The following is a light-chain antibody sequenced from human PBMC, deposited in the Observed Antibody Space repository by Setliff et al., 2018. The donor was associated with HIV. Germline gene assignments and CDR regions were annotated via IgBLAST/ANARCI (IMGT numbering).Light chain of an antibody. J-gene: IGLJ1*01. V-gene: IGLV3-21*01. Sequence: SYELTQPPSVSVAPGETAKITCGGNNIGGKSVHWYQQKTGQAPVLVVYDNTYRPSGVPDRFSGSKSGTSASLAITGLQADDEADYYCQSYDSSLSGCVFGTGTKSPS. CDR1: NIGGKS. CDR3: QSYDSSLSGCV. CDR2: DNT.